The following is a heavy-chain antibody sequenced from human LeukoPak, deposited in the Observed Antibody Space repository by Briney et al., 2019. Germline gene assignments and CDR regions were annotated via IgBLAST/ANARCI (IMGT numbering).Heavy chain of an antibody. D-gene: IGHD3-22*01. CDR1: GGSFSGYY. J-gene: IGHJ5*02. CDR2: INHSGST. Sequence: PSETLSLTCAVYGGSFSGYYWSWIRQPPGKGLEWIGEINHSGSTNYNPSLKSRVTISVDTSKNQFSLKLSSVTAAGTAVYYCASRRSYYCDSSGYYYSYNWFDPWGQGTLVTVSS. CDR3: ASRRSYYCDSSGYYYSYNWFDP. V-gene: IGHV4-34*01.